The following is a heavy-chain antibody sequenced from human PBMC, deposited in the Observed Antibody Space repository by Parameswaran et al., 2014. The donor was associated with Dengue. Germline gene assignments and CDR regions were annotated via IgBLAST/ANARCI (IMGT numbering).Heavy chain of an antibody. V-gene: IGHV1-69*01. Sequence: VRQMPGKGLEWMGGIIPIFGTVNYAQKFQGRVTITADGSTSTAYMELSSLRSEDTAVYYCARSGSGSYYGDYVDNWFDPWGQGTLVTVSS. J-gene: IGHJ5*02. CDR3: ARSGSGSYYGDYVDNWFDP. D-gene: IGHD4-17*01. CDR2: IIPIFGTV.